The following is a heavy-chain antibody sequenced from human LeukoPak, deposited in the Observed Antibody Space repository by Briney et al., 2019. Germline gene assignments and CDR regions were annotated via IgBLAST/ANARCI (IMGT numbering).Heavy chain of an antibody. D-gene: IGHD1-26*01. CDR2: TYYRSKWYN. J-gene: IGHJ4*02. V-gene: IGHV6-1*01. CDR1: GDSVPSNSAA. Sequence: SQTLSLTCAISGDSVPSNSAAWHWIRQSPSRSLEWLGRTYYRSKWYNDYAVSVKSRITINPDTSKNQFSLQLNSVTPEDTAVYYCAGSGSYFRYWGQGTLDTVSS. CDR3: AGSGSYFRY.